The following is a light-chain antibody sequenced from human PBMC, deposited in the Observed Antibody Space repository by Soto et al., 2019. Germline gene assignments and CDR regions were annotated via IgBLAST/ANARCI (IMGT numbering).Light chain of an antibody. Sequence: QSVLTQPASVSGSPGQSITISCSGTSSNIGGCNIVSWYQQHPGKAPKVIIYEGVKRPSGVSDRFSGSTSGVTASLTISGLQAEDEAGYYCCSYVGATTYVFGSGTKVTVL. CDR3: CSYVGATTYV. V-gene: IGLV2-23*01. CDR1: SSNIGGCNI. J-gene: IGLJ1*01. CDR2: EGV.